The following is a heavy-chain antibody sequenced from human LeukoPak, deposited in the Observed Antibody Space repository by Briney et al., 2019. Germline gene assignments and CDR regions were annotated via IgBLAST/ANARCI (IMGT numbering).Heavy chain of an antibody. CDR2: ISGSGGST. J-gene: IGHJ4*02. Sequence: GGSLRLSCAASGFTFENHGMTWVRQAPGKGLEWVSGISGSGGSTYYADSVTGRLTISRDNSKNTLYLEMNSLRAEDTAIYYCARSSRGGLDDYWGQGTLVTVSS. CDR3: ARSSRGGLDDY. D-gene: IGHD3-10*01. CDR1: GFTFENHG. V-gene: IGHV3-23*01.